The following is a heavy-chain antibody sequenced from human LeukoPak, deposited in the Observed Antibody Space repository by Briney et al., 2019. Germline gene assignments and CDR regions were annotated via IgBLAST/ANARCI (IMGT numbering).Heavy chain of an antibody. D-gene: IGHD5-18*01. J-gene: IGHJ3*02. V-gene: IGHV1-58*01. CDR2: IVVGSGNT. CDR1: GFSFTNSA. Sequence: SVNVSCKASGFSFTNSAVQWVRQARGQGLEWIGWIVVGSGNTIYVQKFQERVTITRDMSTSTAYMELSSLRSEDTAVYYCAAGYIGGAMVTNAFDIWGQGTMVTVSS. CDR3: AAGYIGGAMVTNAFDI.